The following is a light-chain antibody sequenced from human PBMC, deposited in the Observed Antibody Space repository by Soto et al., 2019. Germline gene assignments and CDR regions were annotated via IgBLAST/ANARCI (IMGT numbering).Light chain of an antibody. Sequence: DIKMTQSPSSLSASVGDRITITCRASQGIGKGLAWYQQKPGKVPTVLIYAASTLQSGVPARFRGTGSGTDFTLTISSLQPDDFATYYCQQYNSYSPLTFGGGTKVDIK. V-gene: IGKV1-27*01. J-gene: IGKJ4*01. CDR1: QGIGKG. CDR3: QQYNSYSPLT. CDR2: AAS.